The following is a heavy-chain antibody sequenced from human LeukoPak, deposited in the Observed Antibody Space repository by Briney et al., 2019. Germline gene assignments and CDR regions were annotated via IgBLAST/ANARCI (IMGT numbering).Heavy chain of an antibody. J-gene: IGHJ5*02. V-gene: IGHV3-23*01. Sequence: GGSLRLSCAASGFTFSSYAMTWVRQAPGKGLEWVSAISGSGLNTYYADSVKGRFTISRDDSKSTLFLQMNSLRAEDTGIYYCARVRRDLRSWGQGTLVTVSS. D-gene: IGHD4-17*01. CDR3: ARVRRDLRS. CDR1: GFTFSSYA. CDR2: ISGSGLNT.